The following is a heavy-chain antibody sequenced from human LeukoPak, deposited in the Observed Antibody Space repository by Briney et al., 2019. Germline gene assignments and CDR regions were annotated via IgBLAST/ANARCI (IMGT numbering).Heavy chain of an antibody. V-gene: IGHV4-39*01. D-gene: IGHD2-15*01. CDR2: IYYSGST. J-gene: IGHJ5*02. CDR1: GGSISSSSYY. CDR3: ARALGYCSGGSCTRGYNWFDP. Sequence: TSETLSLTCTVSGGSISSSSYYWGWIRQPPGKGLEWIGSIYYSGSTYYNPSLKSRVTISVDTSKNQFSLKLSSVTTADTAVYYCARALGYCSGGSCTRGYNWFDPWGQGTLVTVPS.